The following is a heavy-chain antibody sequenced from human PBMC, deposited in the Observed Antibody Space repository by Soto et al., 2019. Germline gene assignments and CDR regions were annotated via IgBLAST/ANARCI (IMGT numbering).Heavy chain of an antibody. D-gene: IGHD2-21*01. CDR2: IWYDGNNK. CDR1: GFTFSNYG. V-gene: IGHV3-33*01. Sequence: QVQLVESGGGVVQPGGSLRLSCAASGFTFSNYGMHWVRQAPGKWLEWVAVIWYDGNNKYYADSVKGRFTISRDNSNNTLDVQMTSLRAEDTAVYYCASWLHSLFDYWGQGTLVTVSS. J-gene: IGHJ4*02. CDR3: ASWLHSLFDY.